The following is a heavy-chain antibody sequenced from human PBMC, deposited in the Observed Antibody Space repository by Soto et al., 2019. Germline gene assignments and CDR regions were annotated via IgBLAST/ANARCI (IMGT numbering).Heavy chain of an antibody. D-gene: IGHD3-9*01. V-gene: IGHV1-18*01. CDR3: ARKGLRYFDWLLSGKNRFDP. Sequence: ASVKVSCKASGYTFTSYGISWVRQAPGQGLEWMGWISAYNGNTNYAQKLQGRVTMTTDTSTSTAYMELRRLRSDDTDVYAFARKGLRYFDWLLSGKNRFDPWGQGIRVTVSS. CDR2: ISAYNGNT. J-gene: IGHJ5*02. CDR1: GYTFTSYG.